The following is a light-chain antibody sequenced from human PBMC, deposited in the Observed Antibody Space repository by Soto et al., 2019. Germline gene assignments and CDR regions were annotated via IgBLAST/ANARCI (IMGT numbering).Light chain of an antibody. Sequence: DTVMTQSPATLSVSPGERATLSCRASQSVSSNLAWYQQKPGQAPRPLIYGASTRATGIPARFSGSGSGTEFTLTISRLQSEDFEVYYCQQYNNWPPYTFGQGTKLEIK. V-gene: IGKV3-15*01. CDR1: QSVSSN. CDR3: QQYNNWPPYT. CDR2: GAS. J-gene: IGKJ2*01.